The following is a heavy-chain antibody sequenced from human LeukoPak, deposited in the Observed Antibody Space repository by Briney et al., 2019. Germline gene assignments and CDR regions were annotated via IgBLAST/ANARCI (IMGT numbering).Heavy chain of an antibody. CDR2: IYSGGST. CDR1: GFTVSSNY. V-gene: IGHV3-66*01. CDR3: ARSIVGALDY. J-gene: IGHJ4*02. Sequence: GGSLRLSCAASGFTVSSNYMSRVRQAPGKGLEWVSVIYSGGSTYYADSVKGRFTISRDNSKNTLYLQMNSLRAEDTAVYYCARSIVGALDYWGQGTLVTVSS. D-gene: IGHD1-26*01.